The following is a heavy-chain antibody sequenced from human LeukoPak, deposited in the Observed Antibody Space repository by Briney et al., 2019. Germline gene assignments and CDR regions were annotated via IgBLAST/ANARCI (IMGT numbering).Heavy chain of an antibody. CDR3: AKSAYYDASGYYREYYFDY. CDR1: GFSFSNYA. CDR2: ISGSGGST. J-gene: IGHJ4*02. D-gene: IGHD3-22*01. V-gene: IGHV3-23*01. Sequence: GGSLRLSCVSSGFSFSNYAMSWVRQAPGKGLEWVSSISGSGGSTHYADSVKSRFTISRDKTKNTLYLQMNSLRAEDTAVYYCAKSAYYDASGYYREYYFDYWGQGTLVTVSS.